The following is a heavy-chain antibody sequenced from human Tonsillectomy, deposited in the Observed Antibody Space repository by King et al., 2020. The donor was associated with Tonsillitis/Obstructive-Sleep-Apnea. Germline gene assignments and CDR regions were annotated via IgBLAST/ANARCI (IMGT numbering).Heavy chain of an antibody. Sequence: VQLVESGAEVKKPGESLKISCEGSGYNFPSYWIAWVRQMPGKGLEWMGIIYPGDSETRYSPSFQGHVTFSADKSISTAYLQWSTLKASDTAMYYCARLPDYFYYYYMDVWGKGTTVTVSS. CDR2: IYPGDSET. J-gene: IGHJ6*03. CDR3: ARLPDYFYYYYMDV. CDR1: GYNFPSYW. V-gene: IGHV5-51*01.